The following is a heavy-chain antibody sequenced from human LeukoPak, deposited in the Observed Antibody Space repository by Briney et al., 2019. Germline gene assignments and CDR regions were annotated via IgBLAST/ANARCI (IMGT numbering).Heavy chain of an antibody. Sequence: GGYLRLSCAASGFTFSTSAMSWVRQAPGKGLGYVSTVSGGGGTSTYYTDSVAGRFIISRDDPKNTLYLQMSSLRVEDTAVYYCAKGGGLLWLGESPRWFDPWGQGTLVTVSS. D-gene: IGHD3-10*01. CDR1: GFTFSTSA. J-gene: IGHJ5*02. V-gene: IGHV3-23*01. CDR3: AKGGGLLWLGESPRWFDP. CDR2: VSGGGGTST.